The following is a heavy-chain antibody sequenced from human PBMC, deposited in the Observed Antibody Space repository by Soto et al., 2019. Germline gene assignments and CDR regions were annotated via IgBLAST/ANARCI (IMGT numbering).Heavy chain of an antibody. D-gene: IGHD2-21*02. CDR1: GFTFGSYW. Sequence: GGSLRLSCAVSGFTFGSYWMNWVRLIPGKGLEWVAYVKPDGSATYYVDSVKGRFTISRDNAKNSLYLQMNSLRVEDTSVYYCARAGYCGPGCYYYFDYWGQGTLVTVSS. CDR2: VKPDGSAT. CDR3: ARAGYCGPGCYYYFDY. J-gene: IGHJ4*02. V-gene: IGHV3-7*01.